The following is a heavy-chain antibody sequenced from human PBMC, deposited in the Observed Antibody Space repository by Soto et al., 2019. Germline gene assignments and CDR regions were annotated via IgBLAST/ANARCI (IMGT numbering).Heavy chain of an antibody. CDR3: ARGGKRGNHFYGLDV. Sequence: GESLKISCVGSGYSFTTYWVAWVRQMPGKGLEWMGVFYPGESDTRYSASFQGQVTISADKSISTAYLQWSSLKASNTAMYYCARGGKRGNHFYGLDVWGQGTTVTVS. J-gene: IGHJ6*02. CDR2: FYPGESDT. V-gene: IGHV5-51*01. CDR1: GYSFTTYW. D-gene: IGHD1-26*01.